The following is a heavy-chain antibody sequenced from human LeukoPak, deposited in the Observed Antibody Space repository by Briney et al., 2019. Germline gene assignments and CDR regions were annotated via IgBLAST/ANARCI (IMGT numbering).Heavy chain of an antibody. Sequence: ASQTLSLTCTVSGGSISSGSYYWSWIRQPAGKGLEWIGRIYTSGSTNYNPSLNSRVTISVDTSKNQFSLKLSSVTAADTAVYYCATRVAMVDYWGQGTLVTVSS. CDR3: ATRVAMVDY. J-gene: IGHJ4*02. CDR1: GGSISSGSYY. D-gene: IGHD5-12*01. CDR2: IYTSGST. V-gene: IGHV4-61*02.